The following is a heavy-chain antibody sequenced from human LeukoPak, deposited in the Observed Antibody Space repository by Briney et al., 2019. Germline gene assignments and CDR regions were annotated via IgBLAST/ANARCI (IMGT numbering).Heavy chain of an antibody. D-gene: IGHD1-1*01. Sequence: SETLSLTCTVSGYSISSGYYWGWIRQPPGKGLEWIGSIYHSGSTYYNPSLKSRVAISVDTSKNQFSLKLSSVTAADTAVYYCARDWTGTRYNWFDPWGQGTLVTVSS. CDR2: IYHSGST. CDR3: ARDWTGTRYNWFDP. CDR1: GYSISSGYY. J-gene: IGHJ5*02. V-gene: IGHV4-38-2*02.